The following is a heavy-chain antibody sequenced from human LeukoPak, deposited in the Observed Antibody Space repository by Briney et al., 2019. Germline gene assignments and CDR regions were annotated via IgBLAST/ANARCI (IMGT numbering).Heavy chain of an antibody. Sequence: SETLSLTCTVSGGSISSYYWSWIRQPPGKGLEWIGYIYYSGSTNYNPSLRSRVTISVDTSKNQFSLKLSSVTAADTAVYYCAREHCSSSSLDYWGQGTLVTVSS. CDR3: AREHCSSSSLDY. V-gene: IGHV4-59*01. D-gene: IGHD6-6*01. CDR1: GGSISSYY. CDR2: IYYSGST. J-gene: IGHJ4*02.